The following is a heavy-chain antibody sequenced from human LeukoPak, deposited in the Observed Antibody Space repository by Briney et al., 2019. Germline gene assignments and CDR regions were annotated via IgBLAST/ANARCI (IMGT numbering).Heavy chain of an antibody. J-gene: IGHJ4*02. D-gene: IGHD6-19*01. Sequence: PGGSLRLSWAASGFTFSSYAVSWVRQPPGKGREWVSEITSGGSNTYYADSVKGRLAISRDNSKKTLYLQMNSLRAEDTAIYYCAKPSSTGWYVDSWGQGTLVTVSS. CDR1: GFTFSSYA. CDR2: ITSGGSNT. CDR3: AKPSSTGWYVDS. V-gene: IGHV3-23*01.